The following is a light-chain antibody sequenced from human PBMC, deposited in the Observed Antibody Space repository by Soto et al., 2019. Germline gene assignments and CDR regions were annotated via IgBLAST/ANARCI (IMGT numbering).Light chain of an antibody. J-gene: IGLJ2*01. CDR1: SGHSNYA. V-gene: IGLV4-69*01. CDR3: QTWGTGLYVV. Sequence: QSVLTQSPSASASLGASVKLTCTLSSGHSNYAIAWHQQQPEKGPRYLMKLNSDGSHSKGDWIPDRFSGSSSGAERYLTISSLQSEDEADYYCQTWGTGLYVVFGGGTKLTVL. CDR2: LNSDGSH.